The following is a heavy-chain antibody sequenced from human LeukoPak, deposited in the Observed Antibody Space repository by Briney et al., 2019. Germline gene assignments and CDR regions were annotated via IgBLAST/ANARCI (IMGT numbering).Heavy chain of an antibody. V-gene: IGHV1-69*13. CDR2: IIPIFGTA. D-gene: IGHD3-3*01. J-gene: IGHJ6*03. CDR1: GGTFSSYA. Sequence: ASVKVSCKASGGTFSSYAISWVRQAPGQGLEWMGGIIPIFGTANYAQKFQGRVTITADESTSTAYMELSSLRSEDTAVYYCARDSVRVDPYYYYYYMDVWGKGTTVTVSS. CDR3: ARDSVRVDPYYYYYYMDV.